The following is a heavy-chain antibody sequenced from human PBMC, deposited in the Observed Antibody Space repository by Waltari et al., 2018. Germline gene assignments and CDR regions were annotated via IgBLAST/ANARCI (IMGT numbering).Heavy chain of an antibody. D-gene: IGHD3-10*01. CDR3: LTSGGY. V-gene: IGHV3-7*01. CDR1: GLTVNNFW. CDR2: MNPDGRAK. Sequence: EVQLVESGGGLVQPGGSLSLSCAASGLTVNNFWMNWVRQAPGKGLEWVANMNPDGRAKNYVDSVKGRFTSSRDSAKNSVYLQMNSLRAEDTAVYYCLTSGGYWGQGTLVTVSS. J-gene: IGHJ4*02.